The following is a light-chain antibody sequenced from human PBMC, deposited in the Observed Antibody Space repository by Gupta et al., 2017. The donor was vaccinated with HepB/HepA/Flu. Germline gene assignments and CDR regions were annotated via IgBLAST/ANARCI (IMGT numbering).Light chain of an antibody. V-gene: IGKV1-5*03. CDR1: QSISSW. J-gene: IGKJ1*01. CDR2: KAS. CDR3: QQYNSYLWT. Sequence: DIQITQSPSTLSASVGDRVTITCRASQSISSWLAWYQQKPGKATKLLIYKASSLESGVPSRFSGSGSGTEFTITISSLNDDDFVNYYCQQYNSYLWTFGQGTKVEIK.